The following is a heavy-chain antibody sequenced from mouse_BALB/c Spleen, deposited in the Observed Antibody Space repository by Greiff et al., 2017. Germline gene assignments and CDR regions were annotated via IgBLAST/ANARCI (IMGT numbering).Heavy chain of an antibody. CDR1: GFTFSSYA. Sequence: EVKLEESGGGLVKPGGSLKLSCAASGFTFSSYAMSWVRQTPEKRLEWVASISSGGSTYYPDSVKGRFTISRDNARNILYLQMSSLRSEDTAMYYCARGGITTTARGTYYAMDYWGQGTSVTVSS. CDR2: ISSGGST. V-gene: IGHV5-6-5*01. J-gene: IGHJ4*01. CDR3: ARGGITTTARGTYYAMDY. D-gene: IGHD1-2*01.